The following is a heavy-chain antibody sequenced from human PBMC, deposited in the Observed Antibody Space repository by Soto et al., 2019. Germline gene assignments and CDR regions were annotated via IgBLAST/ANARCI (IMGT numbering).Heavy chain of an antibody. Sequence: PGGSLRLSCAASGFTFSSYAMSWVRQAPGKGLEWVSAISGSGGSTYYADSVKGRFTISRDNSKNTLYLQMNSLRAEDTAVYYCAKPSYFLYSSGCTGWGQGTLVTVSS. V-gene: IGHV3-23*01. CDR3: AKPSYFLYSSGCTG. J-gene: IGHJ4*02. D-gene: IGHD6-19*01. CDR1: GFTFSSYA. CDR2: ISGSGGST.